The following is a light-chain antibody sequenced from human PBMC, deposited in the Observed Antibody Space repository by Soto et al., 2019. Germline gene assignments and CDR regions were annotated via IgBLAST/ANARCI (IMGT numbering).Light chain of an antibody. Sequence: IVMTHSPATLSVSPGERANLSCTASQSVFANLAWYQQKPGQAPSLLIYRASTRATGIPARFSGSGSGTEFTLTISSLQSEDFAVYYCQQYNNWPKMFGQGTKVDIK. J-gene: IGKJ1*01. CDR2: RAS. V-gene: IGKV3-15*01. CDR1: QSVFAN. CDR3: QQYNNWPKM.